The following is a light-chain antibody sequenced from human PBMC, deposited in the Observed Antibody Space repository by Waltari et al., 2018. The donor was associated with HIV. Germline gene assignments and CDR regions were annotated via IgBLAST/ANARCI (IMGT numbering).Light chain of an antibody. V-gene: IGKV2D-29*02. J-gene: IGKJ2*01. CDR2: EVS. Sequence: DIVMTQTPPSLSVTPGQPASFSCNSSQSLKHTDGKTYLSWYLQRPGQSPQVLIYEVSNRYAGVPDRFSGSGSGTHFTLKIARVEAEDVGSYYCMQSLHLLYTFGQGTKLEIK. CDR1: QSLKHTDGKTY. CDR3: MQSLHLLYT.